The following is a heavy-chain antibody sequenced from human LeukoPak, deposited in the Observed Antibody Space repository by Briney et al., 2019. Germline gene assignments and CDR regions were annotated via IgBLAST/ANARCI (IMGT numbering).Heavy chain of an antibody. J-gene: IGHJ4*02. Sequence: GRSLRLSCAASGFTFSSYGMHWVRQAPGKGLEWVAVISYDGSNKYYADSVKGRFTISRDNSKNTLYLQMNSLRAEDTAVYYCAKVAAIWYDSSGYNFDYWGQGTLVTVSS. V-gene: IGHV3-30*18. CDR1: GFTFSSYG. D-gene: IGHD3-22*01. CDR3: AKVAAIWYDSSGYNFDY. CDR2: ISYDGSNK.